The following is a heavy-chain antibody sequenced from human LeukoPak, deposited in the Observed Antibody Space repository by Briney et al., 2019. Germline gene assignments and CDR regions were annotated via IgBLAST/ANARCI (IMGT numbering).Heavy chain of an antibody. Sequence: PGGSLRLSCAASGFTFRSYGMHWVRQAPGKGLEWVSVIYSGGSTYYADSVKGRFTISRDNSKNTLYLQMNSLRAEDTAVYYCARRTPLYCSGGSCYTNWGQGTLVTVSS. D-gene: IGHD2-15*01. CDR2: IYSGGST. CDR1: GFTFRSYG. J-gene: IGHJ4*02. CDR3: ARRTPLYCSGGSCYTN. V-gene: IGHV3-53*01.